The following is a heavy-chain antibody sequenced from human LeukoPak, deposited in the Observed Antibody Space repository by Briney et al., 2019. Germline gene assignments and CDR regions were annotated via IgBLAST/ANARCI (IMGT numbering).Heavy chain of an antibody. CDR2: INHSGST. D-gene: IGHD2-2*02. J-gene: IGHJ4*02. Sequence: SETLSLTCTVSGGSISSGSYYWSWIRQPPGKGLEWIGEINHSGSTNYNPSLKSRVTISVDTSKNQFSLKLSSVTAADTAVYYCARREGLGYCSSTSCYRDDYWGQGTLVTVSS. CDR1: GGSISSGSYY. CDR3: ARREGLGYCSSTSCYRDDY. V-gene: IGHV4-39*07.